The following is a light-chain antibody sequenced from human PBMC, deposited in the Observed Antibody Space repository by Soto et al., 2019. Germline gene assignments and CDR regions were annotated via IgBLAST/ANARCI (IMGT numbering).Light chain of an antibody. J-gene: IGKJ1*01. V-gene: IGKV3D-15*01. CDR2: DVS. Sequence: EIVMTQSPATLSVSPGERATLSCRASQSVGSQLAWYQQKPGQAPRLLIYDVSTRATGIPARFSGSGSGTEFTLTISSLQSEDFAVYCCQKHNNWPQTFGQGTKVEIK. CDR3: QKHNNWPQT. CDR1: QSVGSQ.